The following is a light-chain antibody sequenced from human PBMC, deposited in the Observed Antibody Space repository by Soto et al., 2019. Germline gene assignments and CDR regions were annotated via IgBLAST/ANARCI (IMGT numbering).Light chain of an antibody. CDR1: QGISTY. CDR2: DAS. CDR3: PHLNGYLELT. J-gene: IGKJ4*01. Sequence: DIQLTQPPSFLSASVGDSDTITCRASQGISTYLAWYQQKLGKAPKLLLYDASTLQSGVPSRFSGSRSGTDFTLTISSLQPEDFATDYCPHLNGYLELTCRGGTKVDIK. V-gene: IGKV1-9*01.